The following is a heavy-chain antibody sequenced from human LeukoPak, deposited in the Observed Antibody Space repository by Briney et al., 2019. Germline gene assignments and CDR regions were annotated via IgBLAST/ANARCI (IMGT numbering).Heavy chain of an antibody. CDR1: GFTFDDYA. Sequence: GGSLRLSCAASGFTFDDYAMHWVRQAAGKGLEWVSIISGDAGSAYNADSQKDRFAISRDNSKTALYLQMNSLRTEDTALYYCARDDYSDTYFDYWDQGTLVTVSS. V-gene: IGHV3-43*02. D-gene: IGHD4-17*01. J-gene: IGHJ4*02. CDR3: ARDDYSDTYFDY. CDR2: ISGDAGSA.